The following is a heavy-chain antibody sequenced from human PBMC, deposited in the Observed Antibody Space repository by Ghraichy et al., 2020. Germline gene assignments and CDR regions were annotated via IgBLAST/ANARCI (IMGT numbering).Heavy chain of an antibody. Sequence: SETLSLTCAVYGGSFSGYYWSWIRQPPGKGLEWIGEINHSGSTNYNPSLKSRVTISVDTSKNQFSLKLSSVTAADTAVYYCARGRRPTPSHCSSTSCYLISGSLPAAFFDYWGQGTLVTVSS. CDR2: INHSGST. CDR1: GGSFSGYY. J-gene: IGHJ4*02. D-gene: IGHD2-2*01. V-gene: IGHV4-34*01. CDR3: ARGRRPTPSHCSSTSCYLISGSLPAAFFDY.